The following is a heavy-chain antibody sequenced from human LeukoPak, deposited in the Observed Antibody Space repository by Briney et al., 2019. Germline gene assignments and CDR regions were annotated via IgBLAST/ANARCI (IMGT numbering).Heavy chain of an antibody. J-gene: IGHJ4*02. V-gene: IGHV4-39*07. D-gene: IGHD5-18*01. CDR1: GDSITNYNYH. Sequence: PSETLSLTCSVSGDSITNYNYHWGWIRQPPGKGLEWIGRLYNTGSTDNTDSNPSLQSRVTISADTSMNQIFLRLTSVTAADTAVYYCARDLARGGIQLWPFDYWGQGTLVTVSS. CDR2: LYNTGSTDNT. CDR3: ARDLARGGIQLWPFDY.